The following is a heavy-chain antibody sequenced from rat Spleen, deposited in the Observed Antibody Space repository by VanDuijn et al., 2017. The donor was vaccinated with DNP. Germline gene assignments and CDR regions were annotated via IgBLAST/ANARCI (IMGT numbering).Heavy chain of an antibody. CDR1: GFSFTTNY. D-gene: IGHD1-7*01. J-gene: IGHJ2*01. Sequence: VQLPESGSCPVKPSHSLSLTCSLTGFSFTTNYWGWIRKFPGNKMEYIGHISYSGSTNYNQSLKSRISITRDTSKNHFFLHLNAVTSEDSATYYCARWTRYFDYWGQGIMVTVSS. CDR3: ARWTRYFDY. V-gene: IGHV3-1*01. CDR2: ISYSGST.